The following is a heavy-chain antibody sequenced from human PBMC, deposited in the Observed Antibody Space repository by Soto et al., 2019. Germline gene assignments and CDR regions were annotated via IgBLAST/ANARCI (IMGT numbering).Heavy chain of an antibody. Sequence: QVQLVESGGGVVQPGRSLRLSCAASGFTFSSYGMHWVRQAPGKGLEWGAVISYDGSNKYYADSVKGRFTISRDNSKNTLYLQMNSLRAEDTAVYYCATSTAMDTYYYYGMDVWGQGTTVTVSS. CDR3: ATSTAMDTYYYYGMDV. D-gene: IGHD5-18*01. J-gene: IGHJ6*02. CDR1: GFTFSSYG. V-gene: IGHV3-30*03. CDR2: ISYDGSNK.